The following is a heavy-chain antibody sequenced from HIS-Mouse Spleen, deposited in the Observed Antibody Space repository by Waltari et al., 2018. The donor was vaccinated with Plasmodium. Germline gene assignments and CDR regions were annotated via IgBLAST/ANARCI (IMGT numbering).Heavy chain of an antibody. CDR1: GFTFSSYS. Sequence: LRLSCAASGFTFSSYSMNWVRQAPGKGLEWVSSISSSSSYIYYADSVKGRFTISRDNAKNSLYLQMNSLRAEDTAVYYCARDTRLEVRSYWYFDLWGRGTLVTVSS. CDR3: ARDTRLEVRSYWYFDL. CDR2: ISSSSSYI. D-gene: IGHD3-3*01. J-gene: IGHJ2*01. V-gene: IGHV3-21*01.